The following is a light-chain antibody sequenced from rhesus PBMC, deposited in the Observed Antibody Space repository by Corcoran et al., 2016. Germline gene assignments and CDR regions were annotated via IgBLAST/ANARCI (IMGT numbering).Light chain of an antibody. CDR2: EAS. J-gene: IGKJ3*01. CDR1: QGITND. CDR3: QHYYSTPFT. Sequence: DIQMTQSPSSLSASVGDRVTITCRASQGITNDLAWYQQKPGETPKLRIYEASSLQSGIPSRFSGSGSGTDFTLTISSLQPEDFATYYCQHYYSTPFTFGPGTKRDIK. V-gene: IGKV1-25*01.